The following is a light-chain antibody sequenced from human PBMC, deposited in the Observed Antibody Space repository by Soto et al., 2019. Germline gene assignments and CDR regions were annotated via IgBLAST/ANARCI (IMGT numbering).Light chain of an antibody. V-gene: IGLV2-8*01. J-gene: IGLJ2*01. CDR2: EVI. CDR3: SSYAGSNNVV. CDR1: SSDVGGYKY. Sequence: QSALTQPPAASGSPGQSVTISCTGTSSDVGGYKYVSWYQHHPGKAPKLMIYEVIKRPSGVPDRFSGSKSGNTASLTVSGLQAEDEADYYCSSYAGSNNVVFGGGTKVTVL.